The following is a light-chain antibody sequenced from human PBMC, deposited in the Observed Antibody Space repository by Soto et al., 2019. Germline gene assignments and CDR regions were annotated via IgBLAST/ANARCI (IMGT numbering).Light chain of an antibody. CDR2: ANN. J-gene: IGLJ2*01. V-gene: IGLV1-40*01. CDR1: SSNFGAGYD. CDR3: QSYDSSLVV. Sequence: QSVLTQPPSVSGAPGQRVTISCTGSSSNFGAGYDVHWYQQLPGTAPKLLIYANNNRPSGIPDRFSGSKSGTSASLAITGLQAEDEADYYCQSYDSSLVVFGGGTKLTVL.